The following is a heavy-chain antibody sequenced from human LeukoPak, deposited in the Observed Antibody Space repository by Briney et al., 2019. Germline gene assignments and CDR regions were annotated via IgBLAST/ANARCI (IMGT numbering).Heavy chain of an antibody. D-gene: IGHD3-10*01. CDR3: ARVFARGYYYMDV. CDR1: GFTFSSYS. Sequence: GGSLRLSCAASGFTFSSYSMNWVRQAPGKGLEWVSSISSSSSYIYYADSVKGRFTISRDNAKNSLYLQMNSLRAEDTAVYYCARVFARGYYYMDVWGKGTTVTVSS. CDR2: ISSSSSYI. V-gene: IGHV3-21*01. J-gene: IGHJ6*03.